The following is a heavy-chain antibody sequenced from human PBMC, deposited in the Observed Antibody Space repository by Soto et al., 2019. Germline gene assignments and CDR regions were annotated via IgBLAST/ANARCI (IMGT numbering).Heavy chain of an antibody. V-gene: IGHV1-18*01. CDR1: GYTFTSYG. J-gene: IGHJ6*02. Sequence: QVQLVQSGAEVKKPGASVKVSCKASGYTFTSYGISWVRQAPGQGLDWMGWISAYNGNTKYAQDLQGRVTMTTDTSTSTAYMELRSLRSDDTAMYYCARFSGGSYNTYYFYYAMDVWGQGTTVTVSS. D-gene: IGHD2-15*01. CDR2: ISAYNGNT. CDR3: ARFSGGSYNTYYFYYAMDV.